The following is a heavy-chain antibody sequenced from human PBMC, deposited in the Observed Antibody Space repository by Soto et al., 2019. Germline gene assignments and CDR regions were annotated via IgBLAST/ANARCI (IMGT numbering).Heavy chain of an antibody. D-gene: IGHD5-18*01. CDR2: IYYSGST. V-gene: IGHV4-30-4*01. CDR3: ATRPKSGMVIGLNYY. J-gene: IGHJ4*02. CDR1: GGSISSADYF. Sequence: PSETLSLTCTVSGGSISSADYFWSWIRQPPGKGLEWIGYIYYSGSTYYNPSLKSRVTISLDTSKNQFSLKLTSVTAADTAVYYCATRPKSGMVIGLNYYLGQGTLVTVS.